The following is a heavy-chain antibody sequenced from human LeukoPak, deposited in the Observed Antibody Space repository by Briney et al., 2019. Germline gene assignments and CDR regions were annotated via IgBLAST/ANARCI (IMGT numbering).Heavy chain of an antibody. V-gene: IGHV3-23*01. J-gene: IGHJ4*02. CDR3: AKEGTYSSSWYALYYFDY. Sequence: PGGSLRLSCAASGFTFSSYAMSWVRQAPGKGLEWVSAISGSGGNTFYADSVKGRFTISRDNSKNTLYLQVNSLRAEDTAVYYCAKEGTYSSSWYALYYFDYWAREPWSPSPQ. CDR2: ISGSGGNT. D-gene: IGHD6-13*01. CDR1: GFTFSSYA.